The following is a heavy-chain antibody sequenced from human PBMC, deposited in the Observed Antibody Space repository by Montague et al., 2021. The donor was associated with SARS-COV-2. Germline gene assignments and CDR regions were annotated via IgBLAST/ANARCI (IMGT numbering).Heavy chain of an antibody. CDR1: GXAMSSYY. V-gene: IGHV4-59*08. CDR3: ARHGCSGGRHCCEFDP. D-gene: IGHD2-15*01. CDR2: IYYSGST. J-gene: IGHJ5*02. Sequence: SETLSLTCTVSGXAMSSYYWSWIRQPPGKGLEWIGYIYYSGSTNYNPSLKSRVTISVDTSKNQFSLKLSSVTAADTAAYYCARHGCSGGRHCCEFDPWGHGTLVTVSS.